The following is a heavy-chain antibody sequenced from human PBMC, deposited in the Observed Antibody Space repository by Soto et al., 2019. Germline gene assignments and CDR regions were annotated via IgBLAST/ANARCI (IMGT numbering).Heavy chain of an antibody. CDR1: GGSISSYY. J-gene: IGHJ6*01. CDR3: ATQYSSSWSGYGMDV. CDR2: IYYSGST. D-gene: IGHD6-13*01. V-gene: IGHV4-59*08. Sequence: PSETLSLTCTVSGGSISSYYWSWIRQPPGKGLEWIGYIYYSGSTNHNPSLKSRVTISVDTSKNQFSLKLSSVTAADTAVYYCATQYSSSWSGYGMDVSGQGTTDIVSS.